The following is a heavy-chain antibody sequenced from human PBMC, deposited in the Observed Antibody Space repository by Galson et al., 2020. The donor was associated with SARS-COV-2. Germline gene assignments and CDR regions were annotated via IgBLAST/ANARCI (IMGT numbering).Heavy chain of an antibody. CDR2: FDPEDGET. Sequence: GESLKISCKVSGYTLTELSMYWVRQAPGKGLEWMGGFDPEDGETIYAQKFQGRVTMTEDTSTDTAYMELSSLRSEDTAVYYCATGPTVTTYNNWFDPWGQGTLVTVSS. CDR1: GYTLTELS. J-gene: IGHJ5*02. D-gene: IGHD4-17*01. V-gene: IGHV1-24*01. CDR3: ATGPTVTTYNNWFDP.